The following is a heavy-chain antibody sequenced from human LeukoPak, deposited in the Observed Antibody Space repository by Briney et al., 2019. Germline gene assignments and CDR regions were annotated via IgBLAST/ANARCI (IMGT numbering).Heavy chain of an antibody. J-gene: IGHJ4*02. CDR2: INAGNGNT. CDR3: ARGRGAGDY. V-gene: IGHV1-3*01. Sequence: GASVKVSCKASGYTFTSYGISWVRQAPGQRLEWMGWINAGNGNTKYSQKFQGRVTITRDTSANTAYMGLSNLRSEDTAVYYCARGRGAGDYWGQGTLVTVSS. CDR1: GYTFTSYG. D-gene: IGHD7-27*01.